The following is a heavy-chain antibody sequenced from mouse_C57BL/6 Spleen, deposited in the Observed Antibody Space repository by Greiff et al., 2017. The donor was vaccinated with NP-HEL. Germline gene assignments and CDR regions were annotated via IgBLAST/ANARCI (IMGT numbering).Heavy chain of an antibody. V-gene: IGHV1-76*01. CDR3: ARGAAQASRLGY. CDR1: GYTFTDYY. J-gene: IGHJ2*01. D-gene: IGHD3-2*02. Sequence: VQLQQSGAELVRPGASVKLSCKASGYTFTDYYINWVKQRPGQGLEWIARLFPGSGNTYYNEKFKGKATLTAEKSSSTAYMQLSSLTSEDSAVYFCARGAAQASRLGYWGQGTTLTGSS. CDR2: LFPGSGNT.